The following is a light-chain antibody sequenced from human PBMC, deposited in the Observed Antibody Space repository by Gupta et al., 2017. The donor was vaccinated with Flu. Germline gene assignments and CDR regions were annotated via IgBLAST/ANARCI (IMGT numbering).Light chain of an antibody. J-gene: IGLJ1*01. CDR1: SNDVGGYNY. Sequence: QSALTQPPSASGSPGQSVTISCTGTSNDVGGYNYVSWYQQHPGKAPRLIIYDANKRPSGVPNRFSGSKSGNTASLTVSGLQAEDESDFYCSSYAGSNTYVFGTGTKVTVL. CDR2: DAN. V-gene: IGLV2-8*01. CDR3: SSYAGSNTYV.